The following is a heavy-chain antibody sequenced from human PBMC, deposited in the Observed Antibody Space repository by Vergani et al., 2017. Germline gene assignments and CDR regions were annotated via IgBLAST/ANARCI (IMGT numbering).Heavy chain of an antibody. CDR1: GGTFSSYA. CDR3: AGLYCSGGSCSKGYFDL. D-gene: IGHD2-15*01. CDR2: ISRIFGIA. Sequence: QVQLVQSGAEVKKPGSSVKVSCKASGGTFSSYAISWVRQAPGQGLEWMGGISRIFGIANYAQKFQGRVTMTADKSTSTAYMELSSLRSEDTAVYYCAGLYCSGGSCSKGYFDLWGRGTLVTVSS. J-gene: IGHJ2*01. V-gene: IGHV1-69*17.